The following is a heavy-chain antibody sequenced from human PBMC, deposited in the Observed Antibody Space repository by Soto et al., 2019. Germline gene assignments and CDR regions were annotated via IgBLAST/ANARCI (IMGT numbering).Heavy chain of an antibody. J-gene: IGHJ6*02. CDR3: ARAPPGPAPRWGV. D-gene: IGHD3-16*01. CDR1: NGSISSGGYS. V-gene: IGHV4-30-2*01. CDR2: IYPTGKT. Sequence: TLSLTFTVSNGSISSGGYSWSWIRKTPGKGLEWIGYIYPTGKTYYNPSLKNRATLSIDTSQNQFSLQLTSVTAADTAVYYCARAPPGPAPRWGVWGHGTTVTVSS.